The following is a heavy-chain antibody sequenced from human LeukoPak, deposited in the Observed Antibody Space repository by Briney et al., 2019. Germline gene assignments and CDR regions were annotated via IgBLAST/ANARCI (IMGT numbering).Heavy chain of an antibody. CDR3: ASLAPGYDFWSGYPGPDY. D-gene: IGHD3-3*01. Sequence: SETLSLTCTVSGDSISTYYWSWIRQPAGKGLEWIGRIYSSGSTNYNPSLKSRVTISVDTSKNQFSPKLSSVTAADTAVYYCASLAPGYDFWSGYPGPDYWGQGTLVTVSS. V-gene: IGHV4-4*07. J-gene: IGHJ4*02. CDR1: GDSISTYY. CDR2: IYSSGST.